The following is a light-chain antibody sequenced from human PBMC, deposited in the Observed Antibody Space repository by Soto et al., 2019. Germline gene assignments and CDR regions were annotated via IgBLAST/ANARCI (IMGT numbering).Light chain of an antibody. J-gene: IGLJ3*02. CDR3: AAWDDSLRGGV. Sequence: QSVLTQPPSASGTPGQRVTISCSGSSSNIGSNYVYCYQQLPGTAPKLLIYRNNHRPSGVPDRFSGSKSGTSSSLAISGLRSEDEADYYCAAWDDSLRGGVFGGGTKLTVL. CDR2: RNN. CDR1: SSNIGSNY. V-gene: IGLV1-47*01.